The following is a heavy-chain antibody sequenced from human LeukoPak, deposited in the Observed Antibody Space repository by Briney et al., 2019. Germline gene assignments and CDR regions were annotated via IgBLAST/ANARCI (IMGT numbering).Heavy chain of an antibody. V-gene: IGHV3-23*01. CDR1: GFNFITAA. CDR3: ARFGWVPPAHFDY. CDR2: IGSVGEST. D-gene: IGHD3-10*01. J-gene: IGHJ4*02. Sequence: PGGSLRLSCAASGFNFITAAMTWVRQAPGKGLEWVSLIGSVGESTYYADSVKGRFTISRDTAKNTLYLQMNSRRAEDTAVYYCARFGWVPPAHFDYWGQGALVTVSS.